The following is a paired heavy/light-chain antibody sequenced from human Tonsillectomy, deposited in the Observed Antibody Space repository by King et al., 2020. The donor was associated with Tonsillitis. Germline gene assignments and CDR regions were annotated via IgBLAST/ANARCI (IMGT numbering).Heavy chain of an antibody. J-gene: IGHJ5*02. CDR3: ARDRLVRGLFGVVNTRWFDA. CDR1: GFTFSNYW. V-gene: IGHV3-7*03. Sequence: EVQLVESGGGLVQPGGSLRLSCVASGFTFSNYWMSWVRQAPGKGLEWVANIKQDGSEKNYVDSVKGRFTISRDNAKNSLYLQMNSLRAEDTAVYYCARDRLVRGLFGVVNTRWFDAWGPGTLVTGSS. CDR2: IKQDGSEK. D-gene: IGHD3-3*01.
Light chain of an antibody. CDR1: SSNIGNNY. Sequence: QSVLTQPPSVSAAPGQKVTISCSGSSSNIGNNYVSWYQQFPGTAPKLLIYENNKRPSGIPDRFSGSKSGTSATLGITGLQTGDEADYYCGTWDRSLSAGPWVFGGGTKLTVL. CDR2: ENN. J-gene: IGLJ3*02. V-gene: IGLV1-51*02. CDR3: GTWDRSLSAGPWV.